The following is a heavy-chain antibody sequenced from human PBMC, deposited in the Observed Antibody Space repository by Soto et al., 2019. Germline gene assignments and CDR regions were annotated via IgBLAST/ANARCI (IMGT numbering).Heavy chain of an antibody. J-gene: IGHJ4*02. CDR1: GFTVSSNY. Sequence: PGGSLRLSCAASGFTVSSNYMSWVRQAPGKGLEWVSVIYSGGSTYYADSVKGRFTISRYNSKNTLYLQMNSLRAEDTAVYYCARDRRHYYDSSGPFDYWGQGTLVTVSS. V-gene: IGHV3-66*01. CDR2: IYSGGST. D-gene: IGHD3-22*01. CDR3: ARDRRHYYDSSGPFDY.